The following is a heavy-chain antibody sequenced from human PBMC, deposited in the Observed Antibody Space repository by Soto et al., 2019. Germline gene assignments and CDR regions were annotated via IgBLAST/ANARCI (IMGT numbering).Heavy chain of an antibody. CDR3: ATYHISRPLITLPGPFYFDF. J-gene: IGHJ4*02. D-gene: IGHD3-16*01. V-gene: IGHV3-30-3*01. CDR2: ISYDGSNK. CDR1: GFTFSSYA. Sequence: SLRLSCAASGFTFSSYAMHWVRQAPGKGLEWVAVISYDGSNKYYADSVKGRFTVSRDNSKNTLYLQMNSLRAEDTAVYYCATYHISRPLITLPGPFYFDFRGQGALVTFSS.